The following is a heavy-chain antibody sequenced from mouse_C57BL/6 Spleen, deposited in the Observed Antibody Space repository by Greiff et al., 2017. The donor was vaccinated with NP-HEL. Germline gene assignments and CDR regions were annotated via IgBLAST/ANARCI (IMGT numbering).Heavy chain of an antibody. Sequence: EVMLVESGPELVKPGASVKISCKASGYSFTGYYMNWVKQSPEKSLEWIGEINPSTGGTTYNQKFKAKATLTVDKSSNTAYMQLKSLTSEDSAVYYCARNSYYSNYWFAYWGQGTLVTVSA. J-gene: IGHJ3*01. CDR2: INPSTGGT. D-gene: IGHD2-5*01. CDR3: ARNSYYSNYWFAY. CDR1: GYSFTGYY. V-gene: IGHV1-42*01.